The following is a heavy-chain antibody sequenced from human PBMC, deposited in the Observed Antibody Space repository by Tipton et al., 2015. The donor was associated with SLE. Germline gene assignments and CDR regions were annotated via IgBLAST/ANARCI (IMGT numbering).Heavy chain of an antibody. V-gene: IGHV4-34*01. Sequence: TLSLTCAVYGGSLSGYYWSWIRQPPGKGLGWIGEINHSGSTNYNPSLKSRVTISVDTSKNQFSLKLSSVTAADTAVYYCARAYYDFWSGYFVFDYWGQGTLVTVSS. J-gene: IGHJ4*02. D-gene: IGHD3-3*01. CDR2: INHSGST. CDR1: GGSLSGYY. CDR3: ARAYYDFWSGYFVFDY.